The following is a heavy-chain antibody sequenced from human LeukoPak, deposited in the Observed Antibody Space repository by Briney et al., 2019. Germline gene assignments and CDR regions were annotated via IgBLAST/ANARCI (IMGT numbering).Heavy chain of an antibody. J-gene: IGHJ4*02. CDR1: GFTFSSYA. Sequence: GGSLRLSCAASGFTFSSYAMHWVRQAPGKGLEYVSAISSNGGSTYYANSVKGRFTISRDNSKNTLYLQMGGLRAEDMAVYYCARGWYPPPTEIYFDYWGQGTLVTVSS. D-gene: IGHD6-13*01. V-gene: IGHV3-64*01. CDR2: ISSNGGST. CDR3: ARGWYPPPTEIYFDY.